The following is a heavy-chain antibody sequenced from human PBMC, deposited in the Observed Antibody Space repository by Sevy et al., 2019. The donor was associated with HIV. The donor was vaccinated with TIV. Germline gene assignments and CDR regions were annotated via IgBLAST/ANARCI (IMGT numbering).Heavy chain of an antibody. J-gene: IGHJ4*02. CDR1: GYTFTSYT. V-gene: IGHV1-18*01. CDR3: ARSYCSGGRCYSLAY. Sequence: ASVKVSCKASGYTFTSYTITWVRQAPGQGLEWMGRISAFNGDTNHAQTFQGRVTMTTDTSTSTAYMELRSLRSDDTAVYYCARSYCSGGRCYSLAYWGQGTLVTVSS. D-gene: IGHD2-15*01. CDR2: ISAFNGDT.